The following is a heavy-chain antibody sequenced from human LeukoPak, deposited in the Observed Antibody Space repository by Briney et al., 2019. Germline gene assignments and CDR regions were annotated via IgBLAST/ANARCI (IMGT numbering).Heavy chain of an antibody. D-gene: IGHD6-19*01. CDR3: ATGEDSSGWYGGDY. CDR1: GFTFSSYA. CDR2: ISYDGSNK. Sequence: PGRSLRLSCAASGFTFSSYAMHWVRQAPGKGLEWVAVISYDGSNKYYADSVKGRFTISRDNSKNTLYLQMNSLRAEDTAVYYCATGEDSSGWYGGDYWGQGTLVTVSS. V-gene: IGHV3-30-3*01. J-gene: IGHJ4*02.